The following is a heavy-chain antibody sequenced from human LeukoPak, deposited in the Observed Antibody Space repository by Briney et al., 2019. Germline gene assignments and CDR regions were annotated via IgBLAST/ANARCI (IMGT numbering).Heavy chain of an antibody. CDR2: ISGSGDDP. D-gene: IGHD2-2*01. V-gene: IGHV3-23*01. CDR1: GFTFSNYA. J-gene: IGHJ4*02. CDR3: AKSSNIGYCSSTSCYGVDY. Sequence: DPGGSLRLSCAASGFTFSNYAMNWVRQAPGKGLEWVSSISGSGDDPSYADSVKGRFTISRDNSRNTLYLQMNSLRAEDTAVYYCAKSSNIGYCSSTSCYGVDYWGQGTLVTVSS.